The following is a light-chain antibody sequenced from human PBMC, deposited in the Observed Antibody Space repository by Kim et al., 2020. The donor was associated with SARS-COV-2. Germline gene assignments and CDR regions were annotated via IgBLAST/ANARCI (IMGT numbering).Light chain of an antibody. Sequence: EIVLTQSPGTLSLSPGERATLSCRASQSVTSSYLAWYQQKAGQAPRLLIYGASTRAAGIPDRFSGSGSGTDFTLTISRLEPEDFAVYYCHQYGSSLRSFGQGTKVDIK. J-gene: IGKJ1*01. V-gene: IGKV3-20*01. CDR1: QSVTSSY. CDR3: HQYGSSLRS. CDR2: GAS.